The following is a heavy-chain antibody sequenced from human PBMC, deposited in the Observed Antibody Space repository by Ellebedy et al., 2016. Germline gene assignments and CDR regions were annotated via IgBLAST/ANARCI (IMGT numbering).Heavy chain of an antibody. CDR1: GYSFTSYW. Sequence: GESLKISCKGSGYSFTSYWIGWVRQMPGKGLEWMGIIYPGDSDTRYSPSFQGQVTISADKSISTAYLQWSSLKASDTAMYYCARSPYGRQQLPRGYFDLWGRGTLVTVSS. D-gene: IGHD6-13*01. V-gene: IGHV5-51*01. CDR2: IYPGDSDT. CDR3: ARSPYGRQQLPRGYFDL. J-gene: IGHJ2*01.